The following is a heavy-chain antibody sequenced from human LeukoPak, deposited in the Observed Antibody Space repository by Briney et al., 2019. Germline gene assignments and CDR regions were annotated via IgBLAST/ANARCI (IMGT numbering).Heavy chain of an antibody. CDR3: ACTGTTGIIYAKYFQH. CDR2: IYTSGST. Sequence: PSETLSLTCTVSGGSISSYYWSWIRQPAGKGLEWIGRIYTSGSTYYNPSLKSRVTISVDRSKNQFSLKLSSVTAADTAVYYCACTGTTGIIYAKYFQHWGQGTLVTVSS. J-gene: IGHJ1*01. V-gene: IGHV4-4*07. D-gene: IGHD1-1*01. CDR1: GGSISSYY.